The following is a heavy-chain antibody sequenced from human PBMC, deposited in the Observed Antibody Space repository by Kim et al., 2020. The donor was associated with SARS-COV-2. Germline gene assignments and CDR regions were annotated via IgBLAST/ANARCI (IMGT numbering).Heavy chain of an antibody. D-gene: IGHD1-26*01. Sequence: SETLSLTCSVSGGSISTPTYYWGWIRQPPGRGPEWVGSIYHNGNTNYNPSFQSRLSLSIDTSRNQFSLKLTSVTATDSALYFCARHFGASGSFPLERDA. V-gene: IGHV4-39*01. CDR1: GGSISTPTYY. CDR3: ARHFGASGSFPLERDA. CDR2: IYHNGNT. J-gene: IGHJ3*01.